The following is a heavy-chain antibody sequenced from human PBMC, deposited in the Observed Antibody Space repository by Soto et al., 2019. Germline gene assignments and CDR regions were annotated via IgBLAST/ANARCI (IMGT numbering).Heavy chain of an antibody. CDR3: AREERAYAFDI. CDR2: ISYDGSNK. Sequence: QVQLVESGGGVVQPGRSLRLSCAASGFTFSSYAMHWVRQAPGKGLEWVAVISYDGSNKYYADSVKGRFTISRDNSKNTLYLQMNSLRAEDTAVYYCAREERAYAFDIWGQGTMVTVS. J-gene: IGHJ3*02. CDR1: GFTFSSYA. V-gene: IGHV3-30-3*01.